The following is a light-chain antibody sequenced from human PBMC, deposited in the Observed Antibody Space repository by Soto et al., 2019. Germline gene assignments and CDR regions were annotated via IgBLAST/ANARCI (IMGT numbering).Light chain of an antibody. J-gene: IGKJ1*01. CDR3: QQYYSTPWT. CDR1: QSVLYSSNNKNY. CDR2: WAS. V-gene: IGKV4-1*01. Sequence: DIVMTQSPDSLAVSLGERATINCKSSQSVLYSSNNKNYLAWYQQKPGQTPKLLFYWASTRESGLPDRFNGRWFGTDFTLTSGSRQAEDVAVHYCQQYYSTPWTFGQGTKVEIK.